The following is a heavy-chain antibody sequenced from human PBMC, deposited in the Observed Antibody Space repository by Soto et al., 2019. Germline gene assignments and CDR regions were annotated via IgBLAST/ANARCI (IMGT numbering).Heavy chain of an antibody. J-gene: IGHJ4*02. D-gene: IGHD3-22*01. CDR1: GYTFTSYY. CDR2: INPSGGST. CDR3: ARGLSYDSSGYYFDS. V-gene: IGHV1-46*01. Sequence: QVQLVQSGAEVKKPGASVKVSCKASGYTFTSYYMHWVRQAPGQGLEWMGIINPSGGSTRYAQKFQGRVTMTRDTSTSTVYMGVSSLGSEDTAVYYCARGLSYDSSGYYFDSWGQGTLVTVSS.